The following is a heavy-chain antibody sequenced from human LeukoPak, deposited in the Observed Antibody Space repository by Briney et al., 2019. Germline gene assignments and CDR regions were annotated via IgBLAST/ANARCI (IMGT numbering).Heavy chain of an antibody. D-gene: IGHD2-2*01. CDR2: INHSGSN. V-gene: IGHV4-34*01. CDR1: GGSFSGYY. J-gene: IGHJ4*02. Sequence: SETLSLTCAVYGGSFSGYYWSWIRQPPGKGLEWIGEINHSGSNNYNPSLKSRVTISVDTSKNQFSLKLSSVTAADTAVYYCARRGEGYCSSTSCCRMSFWGYWGQGTLVTVSS. CDR3: ARRGEGYCSSTSCCRMSFWGY.